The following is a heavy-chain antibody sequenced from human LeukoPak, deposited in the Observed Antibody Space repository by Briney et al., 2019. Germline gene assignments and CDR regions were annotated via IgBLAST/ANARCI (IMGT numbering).Heavy chain of an antibody. CDR1: GFTFSSYA. V-gene: IGHV3-23*01. D-gene: IGHD3-22*01. CDR3: AKRYYDSSAYGSFDY. CDR2: ISGSGDNT. J-gene: IGHJ4*02. Sequence: GGSLRLSCAASGFTFSSYAMSWVRQAPGKGLEWVSGISGSGDNTYYADSVKGRFTISRDNSKNTLYLQMNSLRAEDTAVYYCAKRYYDSSAYGSFDYWGQGTLVTVSS.